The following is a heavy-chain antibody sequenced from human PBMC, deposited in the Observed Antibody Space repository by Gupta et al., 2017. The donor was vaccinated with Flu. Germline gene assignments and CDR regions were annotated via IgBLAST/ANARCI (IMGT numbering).Heavy chain of an antibody. V-gene: IGHV4-34*01. Sequence: VYYWSGIRQPPGKGLEWIGEINHGGGTNYNPSLKSRVTISVDTSKNQFSLNLSSVTAADTAVYYCAREVVAATGSNWFDPWGQGTLVTVSS. J-gene: IGHJ5*02. D-gene: IGHD2-15*01. CDR3: AREVVAATGSNWFDP. CDR1: VYY. CDR2: INHGGGT.